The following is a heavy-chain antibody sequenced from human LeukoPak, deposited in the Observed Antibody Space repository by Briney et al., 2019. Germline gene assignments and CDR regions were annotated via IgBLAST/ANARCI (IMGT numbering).Heavy chain of an antibody. CDR3: ARDGMGIAAAIDY. CDR1: GGSISSYY. V-gene: IGHV4-59*12. Sequence: SETLSLTCTVSGGSISSYYWSWIRQPPGKGLEWIGYIYYSGSTNYNPSLKSRVTISVDTSKNQFSLKLSSVTAADTAVYYCARDGMGIAAAIDYWGQGTLVTVSS. CDR2: IYYSGST. D-gene: IGHD6-13*01. J-gene: IGHJ4*02.